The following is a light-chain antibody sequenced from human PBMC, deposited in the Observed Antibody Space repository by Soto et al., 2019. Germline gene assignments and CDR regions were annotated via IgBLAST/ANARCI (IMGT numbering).Light chain of an antibody. CDR3: GTWDDSLNGFYV. V-gene: IGLV1-47*01. J-gene: IGLJ1*01. Sequence: QSVLTQPPAASGTPGQGVTSSCSASTSNSGSNYLYWGQQLPGTAPNLLIYRNNQRPSGVPDRFSGSMSGTSASLAISGLRSDDEADYFCGTWDDSLNGFYVFGTGTKVTVL. CDR1: TSNSGSNY. CDR2: RNN.